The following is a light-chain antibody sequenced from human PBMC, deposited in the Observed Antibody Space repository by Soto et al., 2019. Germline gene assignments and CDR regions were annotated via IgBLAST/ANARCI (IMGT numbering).Light chain of an antibody. J-gene: IGKJ3*01. CDR2: AAS. CDR3: QQLNIYPL. V-gene: IGKV1-9*01. Sequence: DIQLTQSPSFLSASVGDRVTITCRASQGISSYLAWYQQKPGKAPKLLIYAASTLNSGVTSRFSGSGYGTEFTLTISSLQPEDFATYYCQQLNIYPLFGPGTKVDIK. CDR1: QGISSY.